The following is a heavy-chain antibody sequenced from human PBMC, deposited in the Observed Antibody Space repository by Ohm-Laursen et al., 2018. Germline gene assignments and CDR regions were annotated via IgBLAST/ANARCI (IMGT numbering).Heavy chain of an antibody. Sequence: SLRLSCAASGFTFDDYAMHWVRQAPGKGLEWVSGISWNSDSIGYADSVKGRFTISRDNAKNSLYLQMNSLRAEDTALYYCAKDLLAAPDYYGMDVWGQGTTVTVSS. D-gene: IGHD6-13*01. CDR2: ISWNSDSI. J-gene: IGHJ6*02. CDR3: AKDLLAAPDYYGMDV. V-gene: IGHV3-9*01. CDR1: GFTFDDYA.